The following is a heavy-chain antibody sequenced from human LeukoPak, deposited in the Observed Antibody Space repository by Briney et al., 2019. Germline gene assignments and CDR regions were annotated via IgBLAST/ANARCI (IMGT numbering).Heavy chain of an antibody. D-gene: IGHD3-3*01. V-gene: IGHV3-9*01. Sequence: GGSLRLSCAASGFTFDDYAMHLVRQAPGKGLEWVSGISWNSGSIGYADSVKGRFTISRDNAKNSLYLQMNSLRAEDTALYYCAKGNYDFWSGPVYWGQGTLVTVSS. CDR2: ISWNSGSI. CDR3: AKGNYDFWSGPVY. CDR1: GFTFDDYA. J-gene: IGHJ4*02.